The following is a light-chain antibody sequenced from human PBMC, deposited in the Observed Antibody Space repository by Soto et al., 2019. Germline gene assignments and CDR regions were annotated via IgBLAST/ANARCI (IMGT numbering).Light chain of an antibody. CDR1: SSSKW. Sequence: DIQMTQSPSTLAASVGDTVTMTCRSSSKWLAWYQRKPGKAPKLVIYDVSTLERGVPPRFSGSTSGAESTLTITGLQPDDLRTYNCQHTSDLTFRKGVKVDI. CDR2: DVS. V-gene: IGKV1-5*01. CDR3: QHTSDLT. J-gene: IGKJ2*01.